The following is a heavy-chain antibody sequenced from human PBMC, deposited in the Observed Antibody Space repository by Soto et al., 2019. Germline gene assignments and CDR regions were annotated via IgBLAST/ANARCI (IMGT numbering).Heavy chain of an antibody. CDR3: ARFTTAGGELEY. V-gene: IGHV2-26*01. D-gene: IGHD3-16*01. CDR1: GFSLSNARMG. CDR2: IFSNDEK. Sequence: QVTLKESGPVLVKPTETPTLTCTVSGFSLSNARMGVSWIRQPPGKALEWLAHIFSNDEKSYSTSLKSRLTISKDTSKSQVVLTMTNMDPVDTATYYCARFTTAGGELEYWGQGTLVTVSS. J-gene: IGHJ4*02.